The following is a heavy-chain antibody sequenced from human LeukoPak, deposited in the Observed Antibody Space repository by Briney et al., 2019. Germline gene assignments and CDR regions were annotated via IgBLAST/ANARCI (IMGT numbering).Heavy chain of an antibody. CDR1: GFTFSSYA. CDR3: ARSHFDSSGYLLDY. D-gene: IGHD3-22*01. Sequence: PGGSLRLSCAASGFTFSSYAMHWVRQAPGKGLEWVAVISYDGSNKYYADSVKGRFTISRDNSKNTLYLQMNSLRAEDTAVYYCARSHFDSSGYLLDYWRQGTLVTVSS. J-gene: IGHJ4*02. CDR2: ISYDGSNK. V-gene: IGHV3-30*01.